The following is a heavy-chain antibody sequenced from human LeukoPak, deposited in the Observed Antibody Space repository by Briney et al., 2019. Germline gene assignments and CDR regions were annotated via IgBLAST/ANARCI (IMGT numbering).Heavy chain of an antibody. Sequence: GASVKVSCKASGYAFTTYDINWVRQATGQGLEWMGWMNPKSGNTGYAQNFQGRVTITRDTSICTAYMELSGLRSEDTAVYYCARVAGSIDYWGQGTLVTVSS. V-gene: IGHV1-8*03. CDR3: ARVAGSIDY. D-gene: IGHD6-19*01. CDR1: GYAFTTYD. CDR2: MNPKSGNT. J-gene: IGHJ4*02.